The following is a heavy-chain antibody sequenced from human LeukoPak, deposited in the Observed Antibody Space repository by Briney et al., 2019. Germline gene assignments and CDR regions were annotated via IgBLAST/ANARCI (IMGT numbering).Heavy chain of an antibody. CDR3: AGQWTSTVYYFDY. V-gene: IGHV3-21*01. D-gene: IGHD6-19*01. CDR1: GFTFSTYS. CDR2: ISSSRSYI. Sequence: PGGSLRLSCAASGFTFSTYSMNWVRQAPGEGLEWFSSISSSRSYIYCADSVKGRFTISRDNDKNSVYLQMNSLRAEDTAVYYCAGQWTSTVYYFDYWGQGALVTVSS. J-gene: IGHJ4*02.